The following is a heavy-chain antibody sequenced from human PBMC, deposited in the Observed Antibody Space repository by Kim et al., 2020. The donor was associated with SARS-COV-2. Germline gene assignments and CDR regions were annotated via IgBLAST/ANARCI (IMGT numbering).Heavy chain of an antibody. D-gene: IGHD4-4*01. Sequence: KYHHKFKGRVTITRDTAANPAYMDQRSLTFEDTAIYYCARDMNPTVYDYWGQGTLVTVSS. V-gene: IGHV1-3*01. CDR3: ARDMNPTVYDY. J-gene: IGHJ4*02.